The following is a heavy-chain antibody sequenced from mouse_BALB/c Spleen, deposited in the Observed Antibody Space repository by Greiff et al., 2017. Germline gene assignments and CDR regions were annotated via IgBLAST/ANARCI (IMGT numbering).Heavy chain of an antibody. V-gene: IGHV5-12-2*01. CDR1: GFTFSSYT. CDR3: ARQYYRYEDAMDY. D-gene: IGHD2-14*01. J-gene: IGHJ4*01. Sequence: EVQRVESGGGLVQPGGSLKLSCAASGFTFSSYTMSWVRQTPEKRLEWVAYISNGGGSTYYPDTVKGRFTISRDNAKNTLYLQMSSLKSEDTAMYYCARQYYRYEDAMDYWGQGTSVTVSS. CDR2: ISNGGGST.